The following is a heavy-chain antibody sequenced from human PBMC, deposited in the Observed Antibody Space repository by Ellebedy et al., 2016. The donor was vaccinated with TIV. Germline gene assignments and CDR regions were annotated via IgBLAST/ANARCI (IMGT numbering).Heavy chain of an antibody. CDR1: GFTFSSYA. Sequence: GESLKISXAASGFTFSSYAMSWVRQAPGKGLEWVSAISGSGGSTYYADSVKGRFTISRDNSKNTLYLQMNSLRAEDTAVYYCAKDRYYDIHLADYWGQGTLVTVSS. J-gene: IGHJ4*02. CDR2: ISGSGGST. V-gene: IGHV3-23*01. D-gene: IGHD3-9*01. CDR3: AKDRYYDIHLADY.